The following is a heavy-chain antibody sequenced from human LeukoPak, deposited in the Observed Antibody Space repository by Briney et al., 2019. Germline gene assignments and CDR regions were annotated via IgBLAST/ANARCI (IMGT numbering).Heavy chain of an antibody. Sequence: GGSLRLSCAASGFTFSSYGMHWVRQAPGKGLEWVAVIWYDGSNKYYADSVKGRFTISRDNSKNTLYLQMNSLRAEDTAVYYCARDRAWNYFNYWGQGTLVTVSS. D-gene: IGHD3-3*01. CDR1: GFTFSSYG. CDR3: ARDRAWNYFNY. J-gene: IGHJ4*02. CDR2: IWYDGSNK. V-gene: IGHV3-33*01.